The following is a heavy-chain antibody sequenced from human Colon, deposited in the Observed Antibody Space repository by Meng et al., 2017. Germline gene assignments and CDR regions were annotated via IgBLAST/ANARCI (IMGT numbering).Heavy chain of an antibody. D-gene: IGHD4-23*01. CDR3: ARHGGYYQDF. Sequence: VQLQESGLRLVKPSQSLSLTCGVSGGSNSGDCYHWSWIRQHPGRGLEWIGQIDHRGSEYYRPSLNSRVTMSLDKSRNQFSLRLTSVTAADTAVYYCARHGGYYQDFWGQGTLVTVSS. CDR1: GGSNSGDCYH. V-gene: IGHV4-31*11. CDR2: IDHRGSE. J-gene: IGHJ4*02.